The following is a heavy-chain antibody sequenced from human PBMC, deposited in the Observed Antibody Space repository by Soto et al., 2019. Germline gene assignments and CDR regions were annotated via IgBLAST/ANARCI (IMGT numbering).Heavy chain of an antibody. CDR3: AKDGNDDILTGCCGAFDI. CDR1: GFTFNHYW. Sequence: GGSLRLSCTVSGFTFNHYWMNWVRQAPGKGLEWLANIRQDGSDKYYVDSVKGRFTISRDNSKNTLYLQMNSLRAEDTAVYYCAKDGNDDILTGCCGAFDIWGQGTMVTVSS. J-gene: IGHJ3*02. V-gene: IGHV3-7*03. CDR2: IRQDGSDK. D-gene: IGHD3-9*01.